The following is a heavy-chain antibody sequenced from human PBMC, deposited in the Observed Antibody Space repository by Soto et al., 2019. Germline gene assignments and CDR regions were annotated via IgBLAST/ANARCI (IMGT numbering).Heavy chain of an antibody. Sequence: ASVKLSCKASGYTFTSYDINWVRQATGQGLEWMGWMNPNSGNTGYAQKFQGRVTMTRNTSISTAYMELSSLRSEDTAVYYWARGLLWFGELYVPYYYYYYMDVWGKGTTVTVSS. CDR1: GYTFTSYD. D-gene: IGHD3-10*01. V-gene: IGHV1-8*01. J-gene: IGHJ6*03. CDR3: ARGLLWFGELYVPYYYYYYMDV. CDR2: MNPNSGNT.